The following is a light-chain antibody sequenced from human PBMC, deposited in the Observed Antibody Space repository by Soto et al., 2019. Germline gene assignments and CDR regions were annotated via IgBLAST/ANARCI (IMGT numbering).Light chain of an antibody. J-gene: IGLJ1*01. Sequence: QSVLTQPASVSGSPGQSITISCTGTSSDVGGYKYVSWYQQHPGKAPKLMIYEVSNRPSGVSNRFSGSKSGNTASLTISGLQADDEADYYCSSYTSSSTQVFGTGTKVTVL. CDR1: SSDVGGYKY. V-gene: IGLV2-14*01. CDR2: EVS. CDR3: SSYTSSSTQV.